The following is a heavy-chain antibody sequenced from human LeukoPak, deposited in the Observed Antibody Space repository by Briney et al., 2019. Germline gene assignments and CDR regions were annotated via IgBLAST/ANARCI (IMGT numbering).Heavy chain of an antibody. CDR3: AGAPNTAYFDF. V-gene: IGHV4-61*01. Sequence: SETLSLTCTVSGDSVSSGTYYWTWIRQSPGKGLEWIGYIYYTGSTEYNPSLKSRVSISVDPFKNQFSLELSAVSAADTAMYYCAGAPNTAYFDFWGQGTQATVSS. CDR2: IYYTGST. CDR1: GDSVSSGTYY. J-gene: IGHJ4*02.